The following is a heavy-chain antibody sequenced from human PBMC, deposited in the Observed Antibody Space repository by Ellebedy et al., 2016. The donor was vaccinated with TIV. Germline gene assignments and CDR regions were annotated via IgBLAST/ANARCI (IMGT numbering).Heavy chain of an antibody. Sequence: GGSLRLSCAASGFTFSDYYINWIRQAPGKGLEWIFCITGSGNTIYDADSVKGRFIISRDNAKNSVYLQMNSLRPEDTAVYYCAREINFRVWGMDVWGHGTTVTVSS. V-gene: IGHV3-11*04. J-gene: IGHJ6*02. CDR2: ITGSGNTI. CDR3: AREINFRVWGMDV. CDR1: GFTFSDYY. D-gene: IGHD3-16*01.